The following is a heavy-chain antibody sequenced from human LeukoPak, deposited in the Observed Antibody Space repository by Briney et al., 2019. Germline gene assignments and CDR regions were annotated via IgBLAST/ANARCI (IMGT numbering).Heavy chain of an antibody. CDR2: ISYDGSDK. D-gene: IGHD3-16*02. CDR3: AKEGGYGELSSYFDY. CDR1: GFTFSSYA. J-gene: IGHJ4*02. V-gene: IGHV3-30*04. Sequence: GGSLRLSCAASGFTFSSYAMYWVRQAPGKGLEWVAVISYDGSDKFYADSVKGRFTISRDNSKNTLYLQMNSLRAEDTAVYYCAKEGGYGELSSYFDYWGQGTLVTVSS.